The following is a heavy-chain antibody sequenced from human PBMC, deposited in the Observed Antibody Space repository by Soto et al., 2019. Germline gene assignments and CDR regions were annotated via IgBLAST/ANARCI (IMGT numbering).Heavy chain of an antibody. CDR3: AREGSTTNYYYYGMDV. D-gene: IGHD5-12*01. Sequence: SETLSLTCAVSGGSISSSNWWRWVRQPPGKGLEWIGEIYHSGSTNYNPSLKSRVTISVDKSKNQFSLKLSSVTAADTAVYYSAREGSTTNYYYYGMDVWGQGTTVTVSS. J-gene: IGHJ6*02. V-gene: IGHV4-4*02. CDR1: GGSISSSNW. CDR2: IYHSGST.